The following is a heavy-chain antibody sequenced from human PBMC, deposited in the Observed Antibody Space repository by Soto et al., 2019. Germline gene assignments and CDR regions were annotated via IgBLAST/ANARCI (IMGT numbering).Heavy chain of an antibody. CDR3: ARGEEQGWLQFDY. CDR1: GGTLSSYD. J-gene: IGHJ4*02. D-gene: IGHD5-18*01. V-gene: IGHV1-69*12. Sequence: QVQLVQSGAEVKKPGSSVKVSCNASGGTLSSYDISWVRQAPGQGLEWMGGIIPIFGTANYAQKFQGRVTITADASTSTAYMELSRLRSEYTAVYYCARGEEQGWLQFDYWGQGTLVPVSS. CDR2: IIPIFGTA.